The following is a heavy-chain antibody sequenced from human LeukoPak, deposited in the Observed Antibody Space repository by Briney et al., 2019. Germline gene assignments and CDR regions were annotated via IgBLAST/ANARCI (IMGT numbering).Heavy chain of an antibody. V-gene: IGHV3-30*02. CDR2: IRSDGRRK. CDR3: AKWSGDYPSYYLDY. J-gene: IGHJ4*02. D-gene: IGHD4-17*01. Sequence: GGSLRLSCAASGFTFRSYGLHGVRQAPRKGLEWVALIRSDGRRKNYADSVKGRFTISRDASKNTVYLQMNSLRAEDTAVYSCAKWSGDYPSYYLDYWGRGTLVSVSS. CDR1: GFTFRSYG.